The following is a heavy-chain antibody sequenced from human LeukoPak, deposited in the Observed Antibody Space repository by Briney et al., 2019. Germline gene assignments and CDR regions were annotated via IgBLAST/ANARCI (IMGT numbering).Heavy chain of an antibody. CDR3: ARDLGPPSSVTHWYFDL. J-gene: IGHJ2*01. Sequence: GASVKVSCKASGGPFNSYGISWVRQAPGQGLEWMGWINPNSGGTNYAQKFQGRVTMTRDTSISTAYMELSRLRSDDTAVYYCARDLGPPSSVTHWYFDLWGRGTLVTVSS. CDR1: GGPFNSYG. V-gene: IGHV1-2*02. D-gene: IGHD2-21*02. CDR2: INPNSGGT.